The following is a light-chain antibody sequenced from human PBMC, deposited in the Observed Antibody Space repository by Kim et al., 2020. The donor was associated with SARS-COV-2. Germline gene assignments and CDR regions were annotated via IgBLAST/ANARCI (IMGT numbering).Light chain of an antibody. Sequence: SSELTQDPAVSVALGQTVRITCQGDSLRSYYATWYQQKPRQAPLLVIFGRNNRPSGIPDRFSGSTSGNTASLTISGAQAEGEADFYCQSRDSGGNVVFGGGTQLTVL. CDR3: QSRDSGGNVV. CDR1: SLRSYY. J-gene: IGLJ2*01. CDR2: GRN. V-gene: IGLV3-19*01.